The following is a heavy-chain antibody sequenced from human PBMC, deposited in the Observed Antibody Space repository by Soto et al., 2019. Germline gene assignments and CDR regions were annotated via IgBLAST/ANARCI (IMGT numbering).Heavy chain of an antibody. CDR1: GFSFRRHA. J-gene: IGHJ4*02. CDR2: IWYDGSNR. Sequence: QVQLVESGGGVVQAGRSLRLSCAASGFSFRRHAMHWVRQAPGKGLEWVAVIWYDGSNRNYPDSVRGRFTISRDDSKDTLYPQMNNLCDEDTDLYYCGSDGVEYSGYDIDHLGQGTLVTV. V-gene: IGHV3-33*01. D-gene: IGHD5-12*01. CDR3: GSDGVEYSGYDIDH.